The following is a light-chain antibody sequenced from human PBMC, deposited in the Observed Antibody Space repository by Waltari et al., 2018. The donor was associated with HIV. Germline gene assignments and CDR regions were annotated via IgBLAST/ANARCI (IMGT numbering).Light chain of an antibody. Sequence: EIVLTQSPGTLSLSPGERAALSCRASQIITSGYLAWYKQKPGQAPRLLIYGASSRATGFPDRFSGSGSGTDFTLTISRLEPEDFAVYYCQQYGTSLITFGPGTTVDIK. CDR2: GAS. J-gene: IGKJ3*01. CDR1: QIITSGY. V-gene: IGKV3-20*01. CDR3: QQYGTSLIT.